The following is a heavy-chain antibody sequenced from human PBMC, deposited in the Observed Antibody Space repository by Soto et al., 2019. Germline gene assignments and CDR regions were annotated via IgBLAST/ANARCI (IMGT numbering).Heavy chain of an antibody. Sequence: KPSETRSVMWTVPGGSISSYHWSWIRQPAGKGLGVIGRIYTSGSTNCNPSLKSRVTMSVDTSKNQFSLKLSSVTAADTAVYYCARGRYDSSGYAFYYYYGMDLWGQGTTVT. CDR1: GGSISSYH. CDR3: ARGRYDSSGYAFYYYYGMDL. D-gene: IGHD3-22*01. CDR2: IYTSGST. J-gene: IGHJ6*02. V-gene: IGHV4-4*07.